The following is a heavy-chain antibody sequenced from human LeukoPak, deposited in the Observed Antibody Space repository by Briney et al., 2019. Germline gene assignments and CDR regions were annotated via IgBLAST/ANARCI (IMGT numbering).Heavy chain of an antibody. Sequence: ASVKVSCKASGYTFTGYYMHWVRQAPGQGLEWMGWINPNSGGTNYAQKFQGRVTMTRDTSISTAYMELSRLRSDDTAVYYCARDTGYCSSTSCYNYYYYYYMDVWAKGPRSPSP. CDR1: GYTFTGYY. D-gene: IGHD2-2*02. CDR3: ARDTGYCSSTSCYNYYYYYYMDV. CDR2: INPNSGGT. V-gene: IGHV1-2*02. J-gene: IGHJ6*03.